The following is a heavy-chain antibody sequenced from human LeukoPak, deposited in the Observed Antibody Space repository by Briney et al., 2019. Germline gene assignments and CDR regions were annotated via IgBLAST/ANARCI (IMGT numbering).Heavy chain of an antibody. CDR3: ARAYYGSGSYYNPPAY. V-gene: IGHV4-34*01. Sequence: PSETLSLTCAVYGGSFSGYYWSWIRQPPGKELEWIGEINHSGSTNYNPSLKSRVTISVDTSKNQFSLKLSSVTAADTAVYYCARAYYGSGSYYNPPAYWGQGTLVTVSS. CDR1: GGSFSGYY. D-gene: IGHD3-10*01. CDR2: INHSGST. J-gene: IGHJ4*02.